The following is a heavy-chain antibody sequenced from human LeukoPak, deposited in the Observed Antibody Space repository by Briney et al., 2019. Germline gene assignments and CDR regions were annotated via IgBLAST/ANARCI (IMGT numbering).Heavy chain of an antibody. D-gene: IGHD1-26*01. CDR3: ARTPYSGTYTNFDF. J-gene: IGHJ4*02. Sequence: GESLKISCKASGYSFTNYWIGWVRQMPGKGLEWMGIIYPDDSDTRYSPSFQGQVTISADKSISTAYLQWSSLKASDTAVYYRARTPYSGTYTNFDFWGQGTLVTVSS. CDR2: IYPDDSDT. CDR1: GYSFTNYW. V-gene: IGHV5-51*01.